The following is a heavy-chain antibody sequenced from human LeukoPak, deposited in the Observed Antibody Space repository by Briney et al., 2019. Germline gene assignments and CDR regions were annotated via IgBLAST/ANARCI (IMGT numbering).Heavy chain of an antibody. D-gene: IGHD3-22*01. V-gene: IGHV4-39*01. Sequence: SETLSLTCTVSGGSISGSSYYWGWIRQPPGKGLEWIGSIYYSGSTYYNPSLKSRVTISVDTSKNQFSLKLDSVTATDTAVYYCARKRYYDSSGYSWGQGTLVTVSS. CDR1: GGSISGSSYY. CDR2: IYYSGST. CDR3: ARKRYYDSSGYS. J-gene: IGHJ5*02.